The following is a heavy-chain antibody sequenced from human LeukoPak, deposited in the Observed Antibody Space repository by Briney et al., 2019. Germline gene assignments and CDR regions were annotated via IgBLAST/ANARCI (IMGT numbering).Heavy chain of an antibody. Sequence: PGGSLRLSCAVSGFTFDDYAMHWVRQAPGQGLEWVSLISWDGSSTYYAGSVKRRFTISKDNSKNSLYLQMNGLTAGDTALYYCAKGSKRSGVVNIREYYYYMDVWGKGTTVTVSS. CDR3: AKGSKRSGVVNIREYYYYMDV. J-gene: IGHJ6*03. V-gene: IGHV3-43D*03. CDR1: GFTFDDYA. CDR2: ISWDGSST. D-gene: IGHD3-3*01.